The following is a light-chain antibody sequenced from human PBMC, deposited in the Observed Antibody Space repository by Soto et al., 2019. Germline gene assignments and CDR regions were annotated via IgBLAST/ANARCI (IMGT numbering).Light chain of an antibody. J-gene: IGKJ1*01. CDR1: QSVLYSPNNKNY. CDR3: QQYYTNSWS. V-gene: IGKV4-1*01. Sequence: DIVMTQSPDSLAVSLGERATINCKSSQSVLYSPNNKNYLAWYQHKPGQPPKMLIYWASIRESGVPDRFSGSGSGTDFTLTISRLQSEDVAVYYCQQYYTNSWSFGQGTKV. CDR2: WAS.